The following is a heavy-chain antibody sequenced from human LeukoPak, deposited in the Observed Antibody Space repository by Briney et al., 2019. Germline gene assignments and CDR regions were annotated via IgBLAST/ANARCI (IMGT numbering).Heavy chain of an antibody. J-gene: IGHJ4*02. CDR2: IYYSGST. CDR1: GGSISSSSYY. V-gene: IGHV4-39*01. CDR3: SGNKRYYYDSSGYLIDY. Sequence: PSETLSLTCTVSGGSISSSSYYWGWIRQPPGKGLEWIGSIYYSGSTYYNPSFKSRVTISVDTSKNQFSLKLSSVTAADTAVYYCSGNKRYYYDSSGYLIDYWGQGTLVTVTS. D-gene: IGHD3-22*01.